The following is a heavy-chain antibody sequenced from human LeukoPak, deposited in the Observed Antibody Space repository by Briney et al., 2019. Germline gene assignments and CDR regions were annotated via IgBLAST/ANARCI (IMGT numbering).Heavy chain of an antibody. CDR3: TTDPTPSIVVPADFDY. J-gene: IGHJ4*02. V-gene: IGHV3-15*01. Sequence: PGGSLRLSCAASGFTFSNAWMSWVRQAPGKGLEWVGRIKSKTDGGTTDYAAPVKGRFNISRDDSKNTLYLQMNSLKTEDTAVYYCTTDPTPSIVVPADFDYWGQGTLVTVSS. CDR1: GFTFSNAW. D-gene: IGHD2-2*01. CDR2: IKSKTDGGTT.